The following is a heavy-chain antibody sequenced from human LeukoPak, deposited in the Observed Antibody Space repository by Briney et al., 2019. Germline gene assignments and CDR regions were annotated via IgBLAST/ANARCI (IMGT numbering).Heavy chain of an antibody. CDR1: GSTSSNYS. V-gene: IGHV3-7*01. CDR2: KKQNQSEK. J-gene: IGHJ4*02. Sequence: GESLHTSFPASGSTSSNYSRSWIRQAPGKGLKGVANKKQNQSEKYYVDSEKCRFTISRHNTRTSLYLQMNSLRAEDTAVYYCLISATARGGLDNWGQGTLVTVSS. D-gene: IGHD1-26*01. CDR3: LISATARGGLDN.